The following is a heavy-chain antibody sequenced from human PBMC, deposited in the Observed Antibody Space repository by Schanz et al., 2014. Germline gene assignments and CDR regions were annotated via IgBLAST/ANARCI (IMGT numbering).Heavy chain of an antibody. Sequence: QVQLVQSGAEVKKPGASVKVSCKASGYTFTSYYMHWVRQAPGQGLEWMGIINPSGGSTSYAQKFQGRVTMTRDTSTSTVYMELSSLRSEDTAIYYCAKNQYDDVDLSSFYFDFWGQGALVTVSS. CDR3: AKNQYDDVDLSSFYFDF. CDR1: GYTFTSYY. V-gene: IGHV1-46*01. D-gene: IGHD3-10*02. J-gene: IGHJ4*02. CDR2: INPSGGST.